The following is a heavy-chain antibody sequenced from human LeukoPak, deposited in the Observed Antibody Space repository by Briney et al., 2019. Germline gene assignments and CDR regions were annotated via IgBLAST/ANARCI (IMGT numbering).Heavy chain of an antibody. J-gene: IGHJ4*02. Sequence: ASVKVSCKASGYTFTSYAMNWVRQAPGQGLEWMGWINTNTGNPTYAQGFTGRFVFSLDTSVSTAYLQISSLRAEDTAVYYCARGVSLRFLEWLLRQSHFDYWGQGTLVTVSS. CDR2: INTNTGNP. V-gene: IGHV7-4-1*02. D-gene: IGHD3-3*01. CDR1: GYTFTSYA. CDR3: ARGVSLRFLEWLLRQSHFDY.